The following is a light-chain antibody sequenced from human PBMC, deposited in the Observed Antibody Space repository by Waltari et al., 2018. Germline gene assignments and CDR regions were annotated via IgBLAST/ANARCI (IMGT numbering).Light chain of an antibody. CDR2: DVS. CDR3: SSYTSSSTWV. Sequence: QQHPGKAPKVMIYDVSKRPSGVSNRFSGSKSGNTASLTISGLQAEYEADYYCSSYTSSSTWVFGGGTKLTVL. V-gene: IGLV2-14*04. J-gene: IGLJ3*02.